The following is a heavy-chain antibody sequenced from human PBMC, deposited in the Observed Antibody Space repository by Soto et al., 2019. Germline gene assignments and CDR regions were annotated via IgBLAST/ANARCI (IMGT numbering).Heavy chain of an antibody. J-gene: IGHJ5*02. V-gene: IGHV1-8*01. CDR2: MNPKSGNT. CDR3: ARPGYCSGGTCQYWFDP. D-gene: IGHD2-15*01. CDR1: GYTFTSYD. Sequence: QVQLVQSEAEVKKPGASVKVSCKASGYTFTSYDMNWVRQATGQGLEWMGWMNPKSGNTGYAQKFQGRVTMTRNTSISTAYMELSSLRSEDTAVYYCARPGYCSGGTCQYWFDPWGQGTLVTVSS.